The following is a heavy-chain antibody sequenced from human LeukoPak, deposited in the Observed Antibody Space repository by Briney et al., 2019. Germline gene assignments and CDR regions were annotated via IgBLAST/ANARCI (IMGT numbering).Heavy chain of an antibody. V-gene: IGHV3-66*01. D-gene: IGHD6-13*01. CDR3: ARVKSSSWYGAFDI. Sequence: PEGSLRLSCAASGFTVSTNYMSWVRQAPGKGLEWVSVIYSGGSTYYADSVKGRFTISRDNSKNTLYLQMKSLRAEDTAVYYCARVKSSSWYGAFDIWGQGTMVTVSS. CDR1: GFTVSTNY. CDR2: IYSGGST. J-gene: IGHJ3*02.